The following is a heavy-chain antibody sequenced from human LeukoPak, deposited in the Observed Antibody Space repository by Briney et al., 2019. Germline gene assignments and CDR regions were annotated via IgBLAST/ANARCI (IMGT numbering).Heavy chain of an antibody. CDR1: GYTFTGYY. CDR3: TSDTYYYDSTGLGHWFDP. J-gene: IGHJ5*02. D-gene: IGHD3-22*01. CDR2: INPNSGGT. Sequence: ASVKVSCKASGYTFTGYYMHWVRQAPGQGLAWMGWINPNSGGTNYAQKFQGRVTMTWDTYISTAYMELSSLRSDDTAVYYCTSDTYYYDSTGLGHWFDPWGQGTLVTVSS. V-gene: IGHV1-2*02.